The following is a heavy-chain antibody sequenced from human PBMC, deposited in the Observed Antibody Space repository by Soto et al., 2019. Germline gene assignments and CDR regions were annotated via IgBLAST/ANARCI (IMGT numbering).Heavy chain of an antibody. D-gene: IGHD4-17*01. Sequence: GGSLRLSCAASGFTFSSYAMSWVRQAPGKGLEWVSAISGSGGSTYYADSVKGRFTISRDNSKNTLYLQMNSLRAEDTAVYYCAKSPPYYGDYEYYFDYWGQGTLVTVSS. V-gene: IGHV3-23*01. CDR2: ISGSGGST. CDR1: GFTFSSYA. CDR3: AKSPPYYGDYEYYFDY. J-gene: IGHJ4*02.